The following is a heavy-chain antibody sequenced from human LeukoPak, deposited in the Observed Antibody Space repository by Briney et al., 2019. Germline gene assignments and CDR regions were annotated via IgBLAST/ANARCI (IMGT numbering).Heavy chain of an antibody. CDR1: GFTFSTYG. CDR3: AKGLKELVV. J-gene: IGHJ4*02. Sequence: GGSLRPSCTASGFTFSTYGMSWVRQAPGKGLEWVSSITGSGLNTYYADSVKGRLTISRDNAKNSLYVEMNSLRAEGTAVYYCAKGLKELVVWGQGTLVTVSS. D-gene: IGHD6-13*01. CDR2: ITGSGLNT. V-gene: IGHV3-23*01.